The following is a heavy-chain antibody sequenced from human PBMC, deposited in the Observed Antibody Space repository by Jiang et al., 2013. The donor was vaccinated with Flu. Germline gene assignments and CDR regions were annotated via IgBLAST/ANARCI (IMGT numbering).Heavy chain of an antibody. CDR2: IYPDDSDT. CDR3: ARQSKYDVLAVRFDSFDI. Sequence: SLKISCKDSGYGFSTYWIGWVRQRPGKGLEWMGFIYPDDSDTRYSPSLQGHVTISADKSITTAYLQWSSLKASDTAMYYCARQSKYDVLAVRFDSFDIWGQGTMVTVS. V-gene: IGHV5-51*01. CDR1: GYGFSTYW. J-gene: IGHJ3*02. D-gene: IGHD3-9*01.